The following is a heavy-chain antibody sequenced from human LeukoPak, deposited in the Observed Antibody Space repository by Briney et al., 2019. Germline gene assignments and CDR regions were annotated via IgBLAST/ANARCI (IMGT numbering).Heavy chain of an antibody. CDR3: ARDQGIAEEEDAFDI. D-gene: IGHD6-13*01. CDR2: IKQDGSEK. CDR1: GLTFSSYW. J-gene: IGHJ3*02. V-gene: IGHV3-7*05. Sequence: TGGSLRLSCAASGLTFSSYWMSWVRQAPGKGLEWVANIKQDGSEKYYVDSVKGRFTISRDNAKNSLYLQMNSLRAEDTAVYYCARDQGIAEEEDAFDIWGQGTMVTVSS.